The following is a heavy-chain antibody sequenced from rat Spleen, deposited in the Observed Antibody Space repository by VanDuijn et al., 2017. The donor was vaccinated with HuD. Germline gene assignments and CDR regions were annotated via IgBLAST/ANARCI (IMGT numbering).Heavy chain of an antibody. CDR1: GFTFNNYW. D-gene: IGHD4-3*01. CDR2: ITNTGGSI. Sequence: EVQLVESGGGLVQPGRSLKLSCVASGFTFNNYWMSWIRQAPGKGLEWVASITNTGGSIYYPDSVKGRFTISRDNAKSTLYLQMNSLRSEDTATYYCARQDTSGYSNWFAYWGQGTLVTVSS. V-gene: IGHV5-31*01. CDR3: ARQDTSGYSNWFAY. J-gene: IGHJ3*01.